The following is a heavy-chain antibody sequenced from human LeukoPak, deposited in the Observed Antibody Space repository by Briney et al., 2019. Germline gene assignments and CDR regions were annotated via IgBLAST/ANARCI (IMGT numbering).Heavy chain of an antibody. CDR3: ARGGFGELLYAFDI. D-gene: IGHD3-10*01. V-gene: IGHV1-3*01. Sequence: GASVKVSCKASGYTFTSYAMHWVRQAPGQRLEGMGWINAGNGNTKYSQKLQGRVTMTTDTSTSTAYMELRSLRSDDTAVYYCARGGFGELLYAFDIWGQGTMVTVSS. J-gene: IGHJ3*02. CDR1: GYTFTSYA. CDR2: INAGNGNT.